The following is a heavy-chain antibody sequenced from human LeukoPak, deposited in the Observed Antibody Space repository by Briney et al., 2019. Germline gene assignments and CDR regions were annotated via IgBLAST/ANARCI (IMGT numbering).Heavy chain of an antibody. CDR1: GFTFNKYA. CDR2: ISGNGGST. V-gene: IGHV3-64*02. D-gene: IGHD3-3*02. Sequence: GGSLRLSCAASGFTFNKYALHWARQAPGKGLEYVSGISGNGGSTYYVDSVKGRFTISRDNSKNMLYLEMGSLRAEDMAVYYCAKLFIFGVVTTVADYWGQGTLVTVSS. CDR3: AKLFIFGVVTTVADY. J-gene: IGHJ4*02.